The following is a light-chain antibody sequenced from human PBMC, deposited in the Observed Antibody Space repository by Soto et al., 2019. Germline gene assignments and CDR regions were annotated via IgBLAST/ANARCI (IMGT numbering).Light chain of an antibody. V-gene: IGLV3-21*04. J-gene: IGLJ2*01. CDR1: NIGSKS. Sequence: SYELTQPPSVSVAPGKTARITCGGNNIGSKSVHWDQQKPGQAPVLVIYYDSDRPSGIPERFSGSNSGNTATLTISRVDAGDEADYYCQVWDSSSDHVVFGGGTKLTVL. CDR2: YDS. CDR3: QVWDSSSDHVV.